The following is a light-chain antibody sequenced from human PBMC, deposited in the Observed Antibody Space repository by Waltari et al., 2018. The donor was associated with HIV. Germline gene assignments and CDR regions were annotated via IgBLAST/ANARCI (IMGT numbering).Light chain of an antibody. CDR2: EVD. Sequence: QSALTQPASVSGSPGQSITISCTGSYSDIGAYNYVPWYQVKADTAPKLIIYEVDNRPSGISTRFSGSKSGHTASLTISGLQDADESDYYCSSYTTSNTYVFGSGTNVTVL. CDR1: YSDIGAYNY. CDR3: SSYTTSNTYV. J-gene: IGLJ1*01. V-gene: IGLV2-14*01.